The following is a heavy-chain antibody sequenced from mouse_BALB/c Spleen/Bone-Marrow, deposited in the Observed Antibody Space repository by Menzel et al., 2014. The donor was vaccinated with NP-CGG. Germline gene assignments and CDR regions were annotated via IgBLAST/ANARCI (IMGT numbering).Heavy chain of an antibody. CDR1: EYEFPSHD. D-gene: IGHD2-4*01. Sequence: EVKLVESGGGLVQPGESLKLSCESNEYEFPSHDMSWVRKTPEKRLELVAAINSDGGSTYYPDTMEGRFIISRDNTKKTLYLQMSSLRSEDTAMYYCARHGVYDYGGSWYCDVWGAGTTVTVSS. V-gene: IGHV5-2*03. J-gene: IGHJ1*01. CDR3: ARHGVYDYGGSWYCDV. CDR2: INSDGGST.